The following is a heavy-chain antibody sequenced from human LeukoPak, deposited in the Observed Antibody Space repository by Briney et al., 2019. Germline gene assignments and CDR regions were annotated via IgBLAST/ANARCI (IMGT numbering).Heavy chain of an antibody. J-gene: IGHJ4*02. Sequence: SVKVSCKASGGTFSSYAISWVRQAPGQGLEWMGRIIPILGIANYAQKFQGRVTITADKSTSPAYMELSSLRSEDTAVYYCARLGSGSYPEGYWGQGTLVTVSS. CDR1: GGTFSSYA. V-gene: IGHV1-69*04. D-gene: IGHD3-10*01. CDR3: ARLGSGSYPEGY. CDR2: IIPILGIA.